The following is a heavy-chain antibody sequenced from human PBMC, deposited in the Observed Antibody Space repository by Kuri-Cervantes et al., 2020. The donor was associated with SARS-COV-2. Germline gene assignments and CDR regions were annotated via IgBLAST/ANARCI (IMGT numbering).Heavy chain of an antibody. J-gene: IGHJ4*02. CDR2: ISWNSGSI. CDR3: ARDPRRPYCSSTSCSVY. Sequence: GGSLRLSCAASGFTFSSYAMSWVRQAPGKGLEWVSGISWNSGSIGYADSVKGRFTISRDNAKNSLYLQMNSLRAEDTAVYYCARDPRRPYCSSTSCSVYWGQGTLVTVSS. D-gene: IGHD2-2*01. CDR1: GFTFSSYA. V-gene: IGHV3-20*04.